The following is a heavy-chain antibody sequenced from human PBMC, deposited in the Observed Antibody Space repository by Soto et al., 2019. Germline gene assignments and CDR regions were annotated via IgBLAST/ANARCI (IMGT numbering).Heavy chain of an antibody. Sequence: VQLVESGGGLLQPGGSLRLSCAASGFTFSSYGMHWVRQAPGKGLEWVAVISYDGSNKYYADSVKGRFTISRDNSKNTLYLQMNSLRAEDTAVYYCAKDREQLNYFDYWGQGTLVTVSS. CDR1: GFTFSSYG. J-gene: IGHJ4*02. V-gene: IGHV3-30*18. CDR3: AKDREQLNYFDY. D-gene: IGHD6-6*01. CDR2: ISYDGSNK.